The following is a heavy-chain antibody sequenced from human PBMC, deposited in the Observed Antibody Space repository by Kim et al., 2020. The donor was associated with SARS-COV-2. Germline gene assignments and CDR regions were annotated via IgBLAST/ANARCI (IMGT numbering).Heavy chain of an antibody. CDR1: GGSFSGYY. J-gene: IGHJ4*01. V-gene: IGHV4-34*01. Sequence: SETLSLTCAVYGGSFSGYYWSWIRQPPGKGLEWIGEINHSGSTNYNPSLKSRVTISVDTSKNHFSLNLSSVTAADTAVYYCSRGGPDATAYWSHASLVT. CDR2: INHSGST. D-gene: IGHD1-1*01. CDR3: SRGGPDATAY.